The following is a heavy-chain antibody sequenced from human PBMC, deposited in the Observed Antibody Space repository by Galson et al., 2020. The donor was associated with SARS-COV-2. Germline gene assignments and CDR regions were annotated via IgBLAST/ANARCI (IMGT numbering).Heavy chain of an antibody. CDR3: ARDRHITMVRGVIIDGSPHNGMDV. D-gene: IGHD3-10*01. CDR2: ISAYNGNT. V-gene: IGHV1-18*01. CDR1: GYTFTSYG. Sequence: ASVKVSCKASGYTFTSYGISWVRQAPGQGLEWMGWISAYNGNTNYAQKLQGRVTMTTDTSTSTAYMELRSLRSDDTAVYYCARDRHITMVRGVIIDGSPHNGMDVWGQGTTVTVSS. J-gene: IGHJ6*02.